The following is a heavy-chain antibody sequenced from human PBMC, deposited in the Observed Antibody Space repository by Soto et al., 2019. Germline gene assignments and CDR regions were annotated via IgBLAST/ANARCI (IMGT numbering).Heavy chain of an antibody. CDR1: GYTFSSYH. CDR3: ARDLPPVDY. CDR2: ISAYNGNT. Sequence: QFQLVQSGAEVKKPAASVKVSCKASGYTFSSYHITWVRQAPGQGLEWMGWISAYNGNTNYAQNLQGRVTMTTDPSTSTAYMELRSLRSDDTAVYYCARDLPPVDYWGQGTLVTVSS. J-gene: IGHJ4*02. V-gene: IGHV1-18*01.